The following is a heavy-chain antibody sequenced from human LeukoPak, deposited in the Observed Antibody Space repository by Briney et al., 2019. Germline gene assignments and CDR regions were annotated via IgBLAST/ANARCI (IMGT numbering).Heavy chain of an antibody. CDR3: ARDEGYSGYDLGYFDY. CDR2: ISYDGSNK. D-gene: IGHD5-12*01. J-gene: IGHJ4*02. V-gene: IGHV3-30-3*01. Sequence: PGGSLRLSCAASGFTFSSYAMHWVRQAPGKGLEWVAVISYDGSNKYYADSVKGRFTISRDNSKNTLYLRMNSLRAEDTAVYYCARDEGYSGYDLGYFDYWGQGTLVTVSS. CDR1: GFTFSSYA.